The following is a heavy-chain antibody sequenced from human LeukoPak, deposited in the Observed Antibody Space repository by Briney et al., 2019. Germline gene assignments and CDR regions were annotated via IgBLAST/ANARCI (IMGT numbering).Heavy chain of an antibody. CDR1: GFTFIDYD. CDR2: IGIRGDT. Sequence: SGGSLRLSCAASGFTFIDYDMHWVRQVIGKGLEWVSAIGIRGDTHYSGSVKGRFTISRENAESSLYLQMNSLRAGDTAVYYCARGGIQVSGIDEFDYWGQGTLVTVPS. D-gene: IGHD6-19*01. V-gene: IGHV3-13*01. J-gene: IGHJ4*02. CDR3: ARGGIQVSGIDEFDY.